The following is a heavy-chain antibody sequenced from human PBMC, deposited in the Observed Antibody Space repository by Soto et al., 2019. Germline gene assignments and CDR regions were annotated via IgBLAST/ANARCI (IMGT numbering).Heavy chain of an antibody. J-gene: IGHJ4*02. V-gene: IGHV1-18*01. CDR2: ISAYNGNT. D-gene: IGHD4-17*01. Sequence: ASVKVSCKASGYTFTSYGISWVRQAPGQGLEWMGWISAYNGNTNYAQKLQGRVTMTTDTSTSTAYMELRSLRSDDTAVYYCARESNYGDYLPEPHHDYWGQGTLVTVSS. CDR1: GYTFTSYG. CDR3: ARESNYGDYLPEPHHDY.